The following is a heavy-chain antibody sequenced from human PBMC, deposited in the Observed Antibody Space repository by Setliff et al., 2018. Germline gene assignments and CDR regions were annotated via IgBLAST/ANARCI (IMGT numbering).Heavy chain of an antibody. CDR3: ARASVVHAVTIGY. CDR2: IYYRGIN. D-gene: IGHD4-4*01. V-gene: IGHV4-39*01. Sequence: SETLSLTCTVSGASISSTYYWGWVSQSPEKGLEWIGSIYYRGINFSNPSLRSRVTMSVDTSKNQFSLNLTSVTAADTAIYYCARASVVHAVTIGYWGQGTLVTVSS. J-gene: IGHJ4*02. CDR1: GASISSTYY.